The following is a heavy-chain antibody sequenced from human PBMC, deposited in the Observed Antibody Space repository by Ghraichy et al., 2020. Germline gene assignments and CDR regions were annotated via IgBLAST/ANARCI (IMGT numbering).Heavy chain of an antibody. CDR3: AKVGYCSGGSCPYYYYGMDV. CDR1: GFTFSSYA. V-gene: IGHV3-23*01. CDR2: MSGSSGST. Sequence: GESLNISCAASGFTFSSYAMTWVRQAPGKGLEWVSAMSGSSGSTFYADSVKGRFTISRDNSKNTLYLQINSLRAEDTAVYYCAKVGYCSGGSCPYYYYGMDVWGQGTTVTVSS. D-gene: IGHD2-15*01. J-gene: IGHJ6*02.